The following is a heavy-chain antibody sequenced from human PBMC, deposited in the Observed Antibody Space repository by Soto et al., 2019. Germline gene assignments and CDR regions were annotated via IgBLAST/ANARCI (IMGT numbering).Heavy chain of an antibody. J-gene: IGHJ5*02. D-gene: IGHD3-3*01. V-gene: IGHV6-1*01. CDR1: GDSVSSNSAA. CDR2: TYYRSKWYN. CDR3: ARSTIFGVVLTKNWFDP. Sequence: SQTLSLTCAISGDSVSSNSAAWNWIRQSPSRGLEWLGRTYYRSKWYNDYAVSVKSRITINPDTSKNQFSLQLNSVTPEDTAVYYCARSTIFGVVLTKNWFDPWGQGTLVTVSS.